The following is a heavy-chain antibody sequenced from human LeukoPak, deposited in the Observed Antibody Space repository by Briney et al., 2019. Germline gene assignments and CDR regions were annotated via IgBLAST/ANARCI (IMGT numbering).Heavy chain of an antibody. CDR2: IYYSGST. J-gene: IGHJ2*01. Sequence: SETLSLTCTVSGGSISSGGYYWSWIRQHPGKGLEWIGYIYYSGSTYYNPSLKSRVSISVDMSKNQFSLKLSSVTAADTAVYYCASHRTGEDYWYFDLWGRGTLVTVSS. CDR3: ASHRTGEDYWYFDL. CDR1: GGSISSGGYY. V-gene: IGHV4-31*03. D-gene: IGHD7-27*01.